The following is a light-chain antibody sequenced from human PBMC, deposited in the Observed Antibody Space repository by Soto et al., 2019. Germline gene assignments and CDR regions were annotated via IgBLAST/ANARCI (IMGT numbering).Light chain of an antibody. Sequence: EVVMTQSPATLSVSPGDRATLSCRASQSVGSNLAWYQQKPGQGPRLLIYGTSTRATGVPARFSGSGSGTEFPLTISSLQSEDSAVYFCHQYNDWPITFGQGTRLENK. CDR3: HQYNDWPIT. CDR1: QSVGSN. V-gene: IGKV3-15*01. CDR2: GTS. J-gene: IGKJ5*01.